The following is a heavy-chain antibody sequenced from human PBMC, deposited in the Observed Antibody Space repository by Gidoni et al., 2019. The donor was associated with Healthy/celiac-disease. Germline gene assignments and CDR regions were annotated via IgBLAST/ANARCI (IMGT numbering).Heavy chain of an antibody. V-gene: IGHV1-18*04. CDR3: ARVYFEAGYCSSTSCPLWFDP. J-gene: IGHJ5*02. Sequence: QVQLVQSGAEVKKPGASVKVSCKASGYTFTSSGISWVRQAPGQGLEWMGWISAYNGNTNYAQKLQGRVTMTTDTSTSTAYMELRSLRSDDTAVYYCARVYFEAGYCSSTSCPLWFDPWGQGTLVTVSS. CDR1: GYTFTSSG. CDR2: ISAYNGNT. D-gene: IGHD2-2*01.